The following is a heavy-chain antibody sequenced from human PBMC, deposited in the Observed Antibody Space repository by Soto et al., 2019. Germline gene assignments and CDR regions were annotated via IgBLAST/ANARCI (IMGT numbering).Heavy chain of an antibody. CDR1: GGSISSGDYY. CDR3: ARTNSKRFYYYYGMDV. CDR2: IYYSGST. D-gene: IGHD4-4*01. J-gene: IGHJ6*02. Sequence: QVQLQESGPGLVKPSQTLSLTCTVSGGSISSGDYYWSWIRQPPGKGLEWIGYIYYSGSTYYNPSLKRRVTISVDTSKNQFSLKLSSVTAADTAVYYCARTNSKRFYYYYGMDVWGQGTTVTVSS. V-gene: IGHV4-30-4*01.